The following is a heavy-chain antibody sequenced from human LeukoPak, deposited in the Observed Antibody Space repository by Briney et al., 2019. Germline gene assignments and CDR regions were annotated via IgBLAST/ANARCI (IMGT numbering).Heavy chain of an antibody. CDR3: ASTYYYGPYGMDV. CDR2: IYYRGST. CDR1: GVSISSYY. V-gene: IGHV4-59*08. D-gene: IGHD3-10*01. J-gene: IGHJ6*02. Sequence: SETLSLTCTVSGVSISSYYWSWLRQPPGKGLEWLGYIYYRGSTNYNPSLKSRVTISVDTSKNQFSLKLSSVTAADTAVYYCASTYYYGPYGMDVWGQGTTVTVSS.